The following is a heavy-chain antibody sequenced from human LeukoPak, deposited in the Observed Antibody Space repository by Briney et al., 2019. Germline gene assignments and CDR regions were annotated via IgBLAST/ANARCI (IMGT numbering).Heavy chain of an antibody. D-gene: IGHD3-22*01. V-gene: IGHV4-4*02. Sequence: PSGTLSLTCAVSGGSISSSNWWSWVRQPPGKGLEWIGEIYHSGSTNYNPSLKSRVTISVETSKNQFSLKLSSVTAADTAIYYCARGSQFNYDSTGYYSHDYWGQGTLVTVSS. J-gene: IGHJ4*02. CDR2: IYHSGST. CDR3: ARGSQFNYDSTGYYSHDY. CDR1: GGSISSSNW.